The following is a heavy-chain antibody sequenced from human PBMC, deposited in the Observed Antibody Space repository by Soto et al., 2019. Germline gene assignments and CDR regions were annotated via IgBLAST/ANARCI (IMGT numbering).Heavy chain of an antibody. J-gene: IGHJ4*02. CDR3: ARSMSSSAPNDY. CDR2: ISYDGSNK. Sequence: SGGSLRLSCAASGFTFSSYAMHWVRQAPGKGLEWVAVISYDGSNKYYADSVKGRFTISRDNSKNTLYLQMNSLRAEDTAVYYCARSMSSSAPNDYWGQGTLVTVSS. V-gene: IGHV3-30-3*01. CDR1: GFTFSSYA. D-gene: IGHD6-13*01.